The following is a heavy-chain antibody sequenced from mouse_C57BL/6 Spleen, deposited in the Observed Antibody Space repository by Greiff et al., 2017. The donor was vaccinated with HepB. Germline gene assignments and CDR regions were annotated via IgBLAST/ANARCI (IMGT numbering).Heavy chain of an antibody. CDR1: GYTFTGYW. CDR3: ARGPSKVGRGYFDY. V-gene: IGHV1-9*01. Sequence: VQLQQPGAELMKPGASVKLSCKATGYTFTGYWIEWVKQRPGHGLEWIGEILPGSGSTNYNEKFNGKATFTADTSSNTAYMQLSSLTTEDSAIYYCARGPSKVGRGYFDYWGQGTTLTVSS. D-gene: IGHD1-3*01. CDR2: ILPGSGST. J-gene: IGHJ2*01.